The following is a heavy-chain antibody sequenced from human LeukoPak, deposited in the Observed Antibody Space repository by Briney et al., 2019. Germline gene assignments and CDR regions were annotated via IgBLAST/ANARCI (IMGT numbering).Heavy chain of an antibody. CDR3: ARGISPYYDSSGYHFDY. J-gene: IGHJ4*02. V-gene: IGHV4-30-2*01. CDR2: IYHSGST. CDR1: GGSISGYY. Sequence: SETLSLTCTVSGGSISGYYWSWIRQPPGKGLEWIGYIYHSGSTYYNPSLKSRVTISVDRSKNQFSLKLSSVTAADTAVYYCARGISPYYDSSGYHFDYWGQGTLVTVSS. D-gene: IGHD3-22*01.